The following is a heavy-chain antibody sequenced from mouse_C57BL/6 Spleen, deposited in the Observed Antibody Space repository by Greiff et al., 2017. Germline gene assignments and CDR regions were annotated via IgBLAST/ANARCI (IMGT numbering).Heavy chain of an antibody. CDR3: ARPFSNRYYAKMDY. CDR2: IYPSDGST. J-gene: IGHJ4*01. Sequence: VKLVESGPELVKPGASVKLSCKASGYTFTSYDIHWVKQRPGQGLEWIGWIYPSDGSTKYNEKFKGKATLTVDRSSSTRYMELHSLTSEVAAVWFYARPFSNRYYAKMDYWGQGTTVTGSS. D-gene: IGHD2-5*01. CDR1: GYTFTSYD. V-gene: IGHV1-85*01.